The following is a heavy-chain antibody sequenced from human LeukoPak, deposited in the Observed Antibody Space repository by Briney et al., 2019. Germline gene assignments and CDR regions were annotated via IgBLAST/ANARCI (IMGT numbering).Heavy chain of an antibody. Sequence: GGSLRLSCAASGFTFSSYSMNWVRQAPGKGLEWVSYISSSSTIYYADSVKGRFTISRDNAKNSLYLQMNSLRAEDTAVYYCARLRLGELSLDYWGQGTLVTVSS. CDR3: ARLRLGELSLDY. V-gene: IGHV3-48*01. D-gene: IGHD3-16*02. CDR1: GFTFSSYS. CDR2: ISSSSTI. J-gene: IGHJ4*02.